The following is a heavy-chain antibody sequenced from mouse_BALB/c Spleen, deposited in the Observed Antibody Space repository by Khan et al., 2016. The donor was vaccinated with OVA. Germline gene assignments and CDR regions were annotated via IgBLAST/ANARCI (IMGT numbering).Heavy chain of an antibody. CDR2: INPSNGYT. V-gene: IGHV1-4*01. J-gene: IGHJ3*01. CDR1: GYTFTSYT. D-gene: IGHD2-14*01. CDR3: VRDGAYHRNDGWFAY. Sequence: QVQLQQSGAELARPGASVKMSCKASGYTFTSYTIHWINERPGQGLEWIGNINPSNGYTNYNQKFKDKATLTTDKSSTPAYLQLSSLTSDDSAVYNCVRDGAYHRNDGWFAYWGQGTLVTVSA.